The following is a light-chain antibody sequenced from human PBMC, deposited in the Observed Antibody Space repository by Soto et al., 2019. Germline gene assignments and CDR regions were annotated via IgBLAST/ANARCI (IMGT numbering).Light chain of an antibody. Sequence: QSALTQPASVSGSPGQSITISCTGTSSDVGGYNYVSWYQQHPGKAPKLMIYEVSNRPSGVSNRFSGSKSGNTASLTISGLQAEDEADYYCNSYTYSGTLWVFGGGTKLTVL. J-gene: IGLJ3*02. CDR3: NSYTYSGTLWV. CDR1: SSDVGGYNY. CDR2: EVS. V-gene: IGLV2-14*01.